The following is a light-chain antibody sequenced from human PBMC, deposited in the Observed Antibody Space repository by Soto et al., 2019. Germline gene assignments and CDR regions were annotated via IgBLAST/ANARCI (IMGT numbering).Light chain of an antibody. V-gene: IGKV1-5*01. CDR3: QQYNNYWT. CDR2: DAS. J-gene: IGKJ1*01. Sequence: QITHSPSTRSAPVVNGVPLTFRASQSISSWSAWYQQKPGKAPKLLIYDASSLESGVPSRFSGSGSATEFTLTISSLQPDDFATYYCQQYNNYWTFGQGDTVDI. CDR1: QSISSW.